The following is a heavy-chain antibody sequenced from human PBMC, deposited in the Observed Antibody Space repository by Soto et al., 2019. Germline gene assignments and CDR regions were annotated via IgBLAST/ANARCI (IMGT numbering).Heavy chain of an antibody. CDR3: TTEGYCSGGSCYVPPRYYYGMDV. V-gene: IGHV3-15*07. D-gene: IGHD2-15*01. Sequence: GGSLRLSCAASGFTFSNAWMNWVRQAPGKGLEWVGRIKSKTDGGTTDYAAPVKGRFTISRDDSKNTLYLQMNSLKTEDAAVYYCTTEGYCSGGSCYVPPRYYYGMDVWGQGTTVTVSS. J-gene: IGHJ6*02. CDR2: IKSKTDGGTT. CDR1: GFTFSNAW.